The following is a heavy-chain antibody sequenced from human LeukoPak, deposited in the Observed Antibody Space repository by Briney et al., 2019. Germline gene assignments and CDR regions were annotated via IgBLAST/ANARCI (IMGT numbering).Heavy chain of an antibody. D-gene: IGHD6-19*01. V-gene: IGHV1-18*01. Sequence: ASVKVSCKASGYTFTSYGISWVRQAPGQGLEWMGWISAYNGNTNYAQKLQGRVTMTTDTSTSTAYMELRSLRSDDTAVYYCARVEGGSGWFYYYYYMDVWGKGTTVTVSS. J-gene: IGHJ6*03. CDR1: GYTFTSYG. CDR3: ARVEGGSGWFYYYYYMDV. CDR2: ISAYNGNT.